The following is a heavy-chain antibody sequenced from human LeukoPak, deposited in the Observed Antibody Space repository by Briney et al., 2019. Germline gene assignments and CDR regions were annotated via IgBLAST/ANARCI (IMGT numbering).Heavy chain of an antibody. Sequence: SETQSLTCTVSGGSISSSSYYWGWIRQPPGKGLERIGSIYYSGSTYYNPSLKSRVTISVDTSKNQFSLKLSSVTAADTAVYYCARTVGYCSGGSCADAFDIWGQGTMVTVSS. CDR2: IYYSGST. V-gene: IGHV4-39*07. CDR1: GGSISSSSYY. J-gene: IGHJ3*02. CDR3: ARTVGYCSGGSCADAFDI. D-gene: IGHD2-15*01.